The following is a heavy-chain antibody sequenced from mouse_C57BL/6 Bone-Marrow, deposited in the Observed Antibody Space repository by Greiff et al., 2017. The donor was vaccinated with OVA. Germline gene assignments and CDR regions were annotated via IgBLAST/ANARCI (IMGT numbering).Heavy chain of an antibody. CDR1: GYTFTSYW. J-gene: IGHJ3*01. CDR3: ARHFYCGSSYGFAY. V-gene: IGHV1-53*01. Sequence: VQLQQPGTDLVKPGASVKLSCKASGYTFTSYWMHWVKQRPGQGLEWIGNINPSNGGTNYNEKFKRTAPLTVDQSSSPASMQLSSLTSEASAVDEGARHFYCGSSYGFAYWGKGTRVTVSA. CDR2: INPSNGGT. D-gene: IGHD1-1*01.